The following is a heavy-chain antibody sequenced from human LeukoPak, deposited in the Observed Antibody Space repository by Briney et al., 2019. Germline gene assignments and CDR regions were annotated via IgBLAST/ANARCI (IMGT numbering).Heavy chain of an antibody. D-gene: IGHD3-22*01. CDR2: ISAYNGNT. V-gene: IGHV1-18*01. CDR3: ARVADYYDSSGYYYQAFDI. Sequence: ASVKVSCKASGYTFTSYGISWVRQAPGQGLEWMGWISAYNGNTNYAQKLQGRVTMTTDTSTSTAYMELSSLRSEDTAVYYCARVADYYDSSGYYYQAFDIWGQGTMVTVSS. CDR1: GYTFTSYG. J-gene: IGHJ3*02.